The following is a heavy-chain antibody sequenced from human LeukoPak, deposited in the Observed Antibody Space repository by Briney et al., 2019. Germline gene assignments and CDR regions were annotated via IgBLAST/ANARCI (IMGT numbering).Heavy chain of an antibody. D-gene: IGHD5-24*01. CDR2: IHSSGGT. Sequence: SETLSLTCTVSGGSISPYYWTWIRQAPGKGLEYIAYIHSSGGTNYIPSLKSRVTISVDTSKNHFSLEMRSVTAADTAVYYCARLGFGYISNSYYYYMDVWGKGTTVTVSS. V-gene: IGHV4-59*08. CDR3: ARLGFGYISNSYYYYMDV. J-gene: IGHJ6*03. CDR1: GGSISPYY.